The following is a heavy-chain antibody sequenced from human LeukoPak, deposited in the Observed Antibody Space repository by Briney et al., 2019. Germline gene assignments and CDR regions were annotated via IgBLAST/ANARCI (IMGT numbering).Heavy chain of an antibody. CDR3: ARDPGYCSGGSCYLD. D-gene: IGHD2-15*01. Sequence: ASVKVSCKASGYTFTGYYMHWVRQAPGQGLEWMGWINPNSGGTNYAQKFQGRVTMTRDTSISTAYMELSRLRSDGTAVYYCARDPGYCSGGSCYLDWGQGTLVTVSS. J-gene: IGHJ4*02. CDR2: INPNSGGT. V-gene: IGHV1-2*02. CDR1: GYTFTGYY.